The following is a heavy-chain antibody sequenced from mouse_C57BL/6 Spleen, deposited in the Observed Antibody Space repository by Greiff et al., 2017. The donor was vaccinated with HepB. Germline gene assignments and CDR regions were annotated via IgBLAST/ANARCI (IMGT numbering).Heavy chain of an antibody. Sequence: QVQLQQPGAELVMPGASVKLSCKASGYTFTSYWMHWVKQRPGQGLEWIGEIDPSDSYTNYNQKFKGKSTLTVDKSSSTAYMQLSSLTSEDSAVYYCASRFGGAWFAYWGQGTLVTVSA. CDR3: ASRFGGAWFAY. J-gene: IGHJ3*01. V-gene: IGHV1-69*01. CDR1: GYTFTSYW. D-gene: IGHD1-1*02. CDR2: IDPSDSYT.